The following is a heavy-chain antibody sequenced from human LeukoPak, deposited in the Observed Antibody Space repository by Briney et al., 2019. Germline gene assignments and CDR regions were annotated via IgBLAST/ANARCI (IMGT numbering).Heavy chain of an antibody. CDR2: INPNSGGT. D-gene: IGHD3-10*01. Sequence: ASVKVSCKASGYTFTGYYMHWVRQAPGQGLELMGRINPNSGGTNYAQKFQGRVTMTRDTSISTAYMELSRLRSDDTAVYYCASGGPGGSIYYYYSYMDVWGKGTTVTVSS. CDR1: GYTFTGYY. V-gene: IGHV1-2*06. J-gene: IGHJ6*03. CDR3: ASGGPGGSIYYYYSYMDV.